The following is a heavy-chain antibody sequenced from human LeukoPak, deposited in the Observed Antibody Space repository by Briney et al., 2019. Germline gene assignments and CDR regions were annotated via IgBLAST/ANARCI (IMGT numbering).Heavy chain of an antibody. V-gene: IGHV3-23*01. CDR2: ISGSGGST. CDR3: AREVGVAFDI. J-gene: IGHJ3*02. D-gene: IGHD3-16*01. CDR1: GFTFSSYG. Sequence: GGTLRLSCAASGFTFSSYGMSWVRQAPGKGLEWVSAISGSGGSTYYADSVKGRFTISRDNSKNTLYLQMNSLRAEDTAVYYCAREVGVAFDIWGQGTMVTVSS.